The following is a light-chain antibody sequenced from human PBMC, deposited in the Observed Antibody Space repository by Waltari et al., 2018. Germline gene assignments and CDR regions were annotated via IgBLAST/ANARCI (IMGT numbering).Light chain of an antibody. Sequence: DIQMTQSPSSLSASVGDSVTITCRASQGISNSLAWYQQKPGEVPNLLIYADSTLQSGVPSRFSGSGSGTDFTLTISSLQPEDVATYYCQKYNSSPWTFGQGTKVEIK. V-gene: IGKV1-27*01. CDR1: QGISNS. CDR2: ADS. J-gene: IGKJ1*01. CDR3: QKYNSSPWT.